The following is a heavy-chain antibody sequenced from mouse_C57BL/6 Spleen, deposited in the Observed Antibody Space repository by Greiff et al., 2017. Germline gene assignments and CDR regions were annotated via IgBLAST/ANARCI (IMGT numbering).Heavy chain of an antibody. CDR1: GYTFTSYW. J-gene: IGHJ3*01. CDR3: ARSYGSTWFAY. CDR2: IYPSDSET. D-gene: IGHD1-1*01. V-gene: IGHV1-61*01. Sequence: VQLQQPGAELVRPGSSVKLSCKASGYTFTSYWMDWVKQRPGQGLEWIGNIYPSDSETHYNQKFKDKATLTVDKSSSTAYMQLSSLTSEDSAVYYCARSYGSTWFAYWGQGTLVTVSA.